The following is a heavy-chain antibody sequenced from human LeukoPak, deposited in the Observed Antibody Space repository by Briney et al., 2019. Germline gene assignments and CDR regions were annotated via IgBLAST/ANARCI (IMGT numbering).Heavy chain of an antibody. CDR3: AKGGPQFFDY. D-gene: IGHD5-24*01. V-gene: IGHV3-23*01. CDR2: ISGSGGST. J-gene: IGHJ4*02. CDR1: RFDFSSSA. Sequence: GGSLRLSCAASRFDFSSSAMRWVRQAPGKGVEWVSTISGSGGSTYSTDSVKGRFTISRDNSKSTLYLQMNSLRVEDTAIYYCAKGGPQFFDYWGQGTLVTVSS.